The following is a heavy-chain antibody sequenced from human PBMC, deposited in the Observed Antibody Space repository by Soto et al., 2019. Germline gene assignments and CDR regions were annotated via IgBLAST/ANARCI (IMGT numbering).Heavy chain of an antibody. Sequence: ASETLSLTCTVSGGSISSGGYYWSWIRQHPGKGLEWIGYIYYSGSTYYNPSLKSRVTISVDTSKNQFSLKLSSVTAADTAVYYCARGRIVVVTANRFDPWGQGTPVTVSS. J-gene: IGHJ5*02. CDR3: ARGRIVVVTANRFDP. CDR1: GGSISSGGYY. CDR2: IYYSGST. D-gene: IGHD2-21*02. V-gene: IGHV4-31*03.